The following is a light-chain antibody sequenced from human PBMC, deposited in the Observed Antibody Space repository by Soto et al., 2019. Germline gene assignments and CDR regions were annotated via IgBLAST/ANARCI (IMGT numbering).Light chain of an antibody. Sequence: EVGLTQSPGTLSLSPGERATLSCRASQSVNNRYLAWYQQKPGQAPRLLIYGASNRATGSPDRFSGSGSGTAFTLTITRLEPEDFAMYYCQQYDSSPTFGGGTKVEI. J-gene: IGKJ4*01. V-gene: IGKV3-20*01. CDR3: QQYDSSPT. CDR2: GAS. CDR1: QSVNNRY.